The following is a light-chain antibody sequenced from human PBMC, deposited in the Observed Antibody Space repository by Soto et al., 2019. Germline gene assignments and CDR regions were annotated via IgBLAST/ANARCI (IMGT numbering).Light chain of an antibody. J-gene: IGKJ2*01. CDR2: DTS. CDR1: QSVSSY. CDR3: QEYTDWSST. Sequence: EIVLTQSPGTLSLSPGERATLSCRASQSVSSYLAWYQQKPGQAPRLLIYDTSNRATGIPARFSGSGSGTDFTLSISSLQSEDFAVYYCQEYTDWSSTFGQGTKVDIK. V-gene: IGKV3-11*01.